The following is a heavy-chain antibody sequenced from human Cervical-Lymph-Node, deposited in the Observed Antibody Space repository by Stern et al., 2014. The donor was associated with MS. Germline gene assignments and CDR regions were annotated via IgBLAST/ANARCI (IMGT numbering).Heavy chain of an antibody. CDR2: INTSGGNT. CDR3: ATDRCTNAVCQIDY. V-gene: IGHV1-46*01. Sequence: VQLVQSGAEVKKPGASVKVSCKASGYTFTSYYMHWVRQAPGQGLEWMGIINTSGGNTRYAQKIQGRVTMTRDTSTSTVYMELSSLRSEDTAVYYCATDRCTNAVCQIDYWGQGTLVTVSS. J-gene: IGHJ4*02. CDR1: GYTFTSYY. D-gene: IGHD2-8*01.